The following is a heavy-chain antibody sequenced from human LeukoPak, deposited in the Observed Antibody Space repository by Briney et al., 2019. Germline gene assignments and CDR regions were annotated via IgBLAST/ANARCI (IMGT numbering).Heavy chain of an antibody. CDR2: IYYSGST. Sequence: SQTLSLTCTVSGGSISSGDYYWSWIRQPPGKGLEWIGFIYYSGSTYYNPSLKSRVTISVDTSKNQFSLKLSSVTAADTAVYYCARGSYGSYFDYWGQGTLVAVSS. J-gene: IGHJ4*02. V-gene: IGHV4-30-4*01. D-gene: IGHD5-18*01. CDR1: GGSISSGDYY. CDR3: ARGSYGSYFDY.